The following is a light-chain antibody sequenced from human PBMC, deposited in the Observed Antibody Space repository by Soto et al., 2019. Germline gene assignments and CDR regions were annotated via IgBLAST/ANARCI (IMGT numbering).Light chain of an antibody. J-gene: IGLJ1*01. Sequence: QSVLAEPASVSGSPGQSITISYTGTSTDVGAYNYVAWYQQHPGKAPKLIIYEVTNRPSGVSYRFSASKSGNTASLTISGLHSEDVADYYCISYTGKSASYVFGTGTNVTVL. V-gene: IGLV2-14*01. CDR1: STDVGAYNY. CDR3: ISYTGKSASYV. CDR2: EVT.